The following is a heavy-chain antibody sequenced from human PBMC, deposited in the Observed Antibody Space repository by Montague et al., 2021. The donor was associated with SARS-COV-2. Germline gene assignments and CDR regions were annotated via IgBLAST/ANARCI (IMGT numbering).Heavy chain of an antibody. CDR2: MNPNSGNT. D-gene: IGHD3-22*01. J-gene: IGHJ4*02. CDR1: GYTSTSYD. V-gene: IGHV1-8*01. Sequence: SVKVSCKASGYTSTSYDINWVRQATGQGLEWMGWMNPNSGNTGYAQKFQGRVTMTRNTSISTAYMELTSLRSEDTALYYCARAYDSSGWLDYWGQGTLVTVSS. CDR3: ARAYDSSGWLDY.